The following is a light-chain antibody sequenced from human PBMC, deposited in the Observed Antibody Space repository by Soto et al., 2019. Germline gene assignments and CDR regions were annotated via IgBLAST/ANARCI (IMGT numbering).Light chain of an antibody. CDR3: QQRSNWPRT. CDR1: QSISSS. V-gene: IGKV3-11*01. J-gene: IGKJ1*01. CDR2: NAA. Sequence: EIVLTQSPVTLSLSPGERATLSCRASQSISSSLAWYQQKPGQAPRLLRYNAANRATGIPARFSGSGSGTDFTLTISSLEPEDFAVYYCQQRSNWPRTFGQGTKVEIK.